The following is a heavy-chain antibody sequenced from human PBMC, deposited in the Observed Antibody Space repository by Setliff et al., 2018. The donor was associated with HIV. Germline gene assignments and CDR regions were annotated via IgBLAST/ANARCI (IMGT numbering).Heavy chain of an antibody. Sequence: ASVKVSCKASGYTFTRYGISWVRQAPGQGLEWMGWISANNGNTNYAQRLQGRVTMTTDTSTSTAYMELRSLRSDDTAVYYCARHASTWYYESSGPHFDYWGQGTLVTVSS. J-gene: IGHJ4*02. CDR3: ARHASTWYYESSGPHFDY. CDR1: GYTFTRYG. V-gene: IGHV1-18*01. D-gene: IGHD3-22*01. CDR2: ISANNGNT.